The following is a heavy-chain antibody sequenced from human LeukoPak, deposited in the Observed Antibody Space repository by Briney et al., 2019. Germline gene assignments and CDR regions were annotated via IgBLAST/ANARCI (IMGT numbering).Heavy chain of an antibody. CDR1: GFTFSGHA. CDR2: ISGGGGSV. J-gene: IGHJ4*02. V-gene: IGHV3-23*01. CDR3: ARDRGSSSNELDPHFDY. Sequence: GGSLRLSCAASGFTFSGHAMNWVRQAPGKGLEWVSGISGGGGSVYYADSVKGRFTISRDSSKSTLYLQMNSLRAEDTAVYYCARDRGSSSNELDPHFDYWGQGTLVTVSS. D-gene: IGHD6-6*01.